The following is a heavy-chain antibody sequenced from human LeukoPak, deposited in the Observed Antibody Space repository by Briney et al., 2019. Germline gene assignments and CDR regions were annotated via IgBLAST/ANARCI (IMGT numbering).Heavy chain of an antibody. J-gene: IGHJ5*02. CDR2: IWYDGSNK. CDR3: ARDSEAWWFDP. CDR1: GFTFGNYY. V-gene: IGHV3-33*08. Sequence: GGSLRLSCAVSGFTFGNYYMSWVRQAPGKGLEWVAVIWYDGSNKYYADSVKGRFTISRDNSKNTLYLQMNSLRAEDTAVYYCARDSEAWWFDPWGQGTLVTVSS.